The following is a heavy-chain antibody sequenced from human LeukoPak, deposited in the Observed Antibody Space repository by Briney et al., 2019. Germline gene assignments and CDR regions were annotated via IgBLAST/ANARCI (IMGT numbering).Heavy chain of an antibody. V-gene: IGHV1-18*01. Sequence: ASVTVSFTASGYTFTSYGISWVRQAPGQGLEWMGWISAYNGNTNYAQKLQGRVTMTTDTSTSTAYMELRSLRSDDTAVYYCARADYGDYPFDYWGQGTLVTVSS. D-gene: IGHD4-17*01. CDR3: ARADYGDYPFDY. CDR1: GYTFTSYG. CDR2: ISAYNGNT. J-gene: IGHJ4*02.